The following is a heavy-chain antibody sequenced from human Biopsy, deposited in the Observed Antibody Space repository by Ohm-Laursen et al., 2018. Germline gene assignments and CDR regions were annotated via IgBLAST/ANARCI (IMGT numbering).Heavy chain of an antibody. Sequence: TLSLTCTVSGGSVSSGGFYWSWIRQHPGKGLEWIGYIYYSATTYYNPSLKSLVTISVDTSKNQFSLKLNSVTAADTAVYYCARRPYGGTRYWYFDLWGRGTLVTVSS. D-gene: IGHD4-23*01. J-gene: IGHJ2*01. V-gene: IGHV4-31*01. CDR2: IYYSATT. CDR1: GGSVSSGGFY. CDR3: ARRPYGGTRYWYFDL.